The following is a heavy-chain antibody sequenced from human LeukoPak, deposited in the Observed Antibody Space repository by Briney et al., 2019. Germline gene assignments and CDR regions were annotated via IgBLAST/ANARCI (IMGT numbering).Heavy chain of an antibody. V-gene: IGHV3-23*01. CDR3: AKGGATNYYYYGMDV. Sequence: GASLRLSCAASGFTISSYAMSWVRQAPGKGLEWVSAISGSGGSTYYADSVKGRFTISRDNSKNTLYLQMNSLRAEDTAVYYCAKGGATNYYYYGMDVWGQGTTVTVSS. CDR2: ISGSGGST. CDR1: GFTISSYA. D-gene: IGHD1-26*01. J-gene: IGHJ6*02.